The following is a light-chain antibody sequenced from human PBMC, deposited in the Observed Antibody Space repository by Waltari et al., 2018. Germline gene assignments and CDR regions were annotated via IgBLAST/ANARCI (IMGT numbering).Light chain of an antibody. V-gene: IGKV1-5*03. J-gene: IGKJ1*01. CDR2: KTS. CDR1: QGITDW. CDR3: QQYNSYPWT. Sequence: DIQMTQSPSTLSASVGDRVTITCRPSQGITDWLAWYQQSPGKAPKLLIYKTSTLKTGVPSRFSGTGSGTEFTLSISTLQPDDFVTYYCQQYNSYPWTFGQGTKVELK.